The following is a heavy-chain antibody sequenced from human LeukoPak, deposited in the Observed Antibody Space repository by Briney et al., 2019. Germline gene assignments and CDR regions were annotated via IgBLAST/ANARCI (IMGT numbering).Heavy chain of an antibody. V-gene: IGHV3-30*18. D-gene: IGHD6-13*01. CDR1: GFTFSSYA. CDR3: AKDGAAAGTFDY. CDR2: ISSQGSSK. J-gene: IGHJ4*02. Sequence: GGSLRLSCAASGFTFSSYAMQWVRHTSGKGLERVAVISSQGSSKFYGDSVKGRFTISRDNSKNTVSLQMNSLRAEDTAVYYCAKDGAAAGTFDYWGQGTLVTVSS.